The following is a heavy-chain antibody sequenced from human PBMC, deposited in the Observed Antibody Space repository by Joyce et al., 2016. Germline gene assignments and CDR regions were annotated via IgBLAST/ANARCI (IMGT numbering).Heavy chain of an antibody. V-gene: IGHV1-46*01. J-gene: IGHJ5*01. CDR3: ARDPESIPGITGWFDS. Sequence: QVQLVQSGAEVKTPGASVKVSCKASGYTFTNYYIHWIRQAPGQGLAWMGIINPYGGCTNSAQRFQGRVTMTSDTSTNTLYMELSSLKYEDTAVYYCARDPESIPGITGWFDSWGQGTLITVSS. D-gene: IGHD1-1*01. CDR2: INPYGGCT. CDR1: GYTFTNYY.